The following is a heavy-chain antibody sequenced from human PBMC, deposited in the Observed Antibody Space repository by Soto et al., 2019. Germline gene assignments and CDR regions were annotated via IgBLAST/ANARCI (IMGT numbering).Heavy chain of an antibody. CDR2: ISGSGGST. CDR1: GFTFSSYA. V-gene: IGHV3-23*01. Sequence: GGSLRLSCAASGFTFSSYAMSWVRQAPGKGLEWVSAISGSGGSTYYADSVKGRFTISRDNSKNTLYLQMNSLRAEDTAVYYCAKDTGDFWRYNYFDYWGQGTLVTVSS. J-gene: IGHJ4*02. D-gene: IGHD3-3*01. CDR3: AKDTGDFWRYNYFDY.